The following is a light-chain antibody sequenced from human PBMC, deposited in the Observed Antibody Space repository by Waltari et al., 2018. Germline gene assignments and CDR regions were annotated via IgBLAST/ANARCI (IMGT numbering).Light chain of an antibody. CDR1: RPNIGPRQD. CDR3: QSYDSSLTLYV. Sequence: QSVLTHPPSVSGAPGQTVTISCTGTRPNIGPRQDLAWYQQLPGTAPKLLIYANNNRPSGVPDRFSGSKSGTSASLAITGLQAEDEAEYYCQSYDSSLTLYVFGTGTKVTVL. V-gene: IGLV1-40*01. J-gene: IGLJ1*01. CDR2: ANN.